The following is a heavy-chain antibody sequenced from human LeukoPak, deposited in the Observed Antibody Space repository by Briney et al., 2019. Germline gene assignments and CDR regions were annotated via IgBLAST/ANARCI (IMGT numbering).Heavy chain of an antibody. CDR3: ARDTRHRYCSSTICYRGWLDP. J-gene: IGHJ5*02. V-gene: IGHV1-69*06. D-gene: IGHD2-2*01. Sequence: SVKVSCKASGGTFSSYEISWVRQAPGQGLEWMGGIIPMFGTAKHAQKFQGRVTITADKSTSTAYMELSSLRPEDTAVYYCARDTRHRYCSSTICYRGWLDPWGQGTLVTVSS. CDR1: GGTFSSYE. CDR2: IIPMFGTA.